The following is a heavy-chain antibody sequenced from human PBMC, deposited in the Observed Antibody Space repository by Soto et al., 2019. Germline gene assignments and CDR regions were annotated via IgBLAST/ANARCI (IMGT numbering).Heavy chain of an antibody. Sequence: ESGGGLIQPGGSLRLSCAASGFTVSDNYMNWVRQVPGKGLEWVSVIYRDGTTHYADSVKGRFTISRDNSKNTMYLQINSLRAEDTAVYYCARDLYVWGSDRPYALDVWGQGTTVTVSS. CDR2: IYRDGTT. CDR1: GFTVSDNY. CDR3: ARDLYVWGSDRPYALDV. D-gene: IGHD3-16*02. V-gene: IGHV3-53*01. J-gene: IGHJ6*02.